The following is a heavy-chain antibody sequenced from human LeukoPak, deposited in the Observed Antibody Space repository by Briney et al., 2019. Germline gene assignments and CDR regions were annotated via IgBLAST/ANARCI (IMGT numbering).Heavy chain of an antibody. Sequence: GGSLRLSCAASGFTVSSNYMSWVRQAPGKGLEWVSVIYSGGSTYYADSVKGRFTISRDNSKNTLYLQMNSLRAEDTAVYYCARENGYCSGGSCYSWAFDIWGQGTMVTVSS. CDR2: IYSGGST. D-gene: IGHD2-15*01. CDR3: ARENGYCSGGSCYSWAFDI. CDR1: GFTVSSNY. J-gene: IGHJ3*02. V-gene: IGHV3-66*02.